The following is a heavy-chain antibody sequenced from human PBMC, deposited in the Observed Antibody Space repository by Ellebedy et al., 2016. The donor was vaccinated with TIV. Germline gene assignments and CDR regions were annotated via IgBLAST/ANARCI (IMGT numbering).Heavy chain of an antibody. D-gene: IGHD3-22*01. CDR3: AREGAFDSGGYYELFDH. J-gene: IGHJ4*02. CDR2: ITGSNGNT. V-gene: IGHV1-18*01. CDR1: GYSFSNYT. Sequence: ASVTVSCXASGYSFSNYTIGWVRQAPGQGLEWMGWITGSNGNTNYAQNLQGRVTMTTDTSTNTAYMELRGLRSDDTAVYYCAREGAFDSGGYYELFDHWGQGTLVTVSS.